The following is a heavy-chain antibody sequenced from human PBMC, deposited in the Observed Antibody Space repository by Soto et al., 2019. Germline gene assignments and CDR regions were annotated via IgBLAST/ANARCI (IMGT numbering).Heavy chain of an antibody. CDR3: ATVRYSSPMGYYYGMDV. CDR1: RVAFSKFI. Sequence: QAQLEQSGGEVKKPGSSVKVSCKASRVAFSKFIVTWVRQAPGLGLEWVGGIIPIFGTANYAQKFQGRVTITANESTSTSYMEENNLRSEDTAVYYCATVRYSSPMGYYYGMDVWGQGTTVTVSS. V-gene: IGHV1-69*01. D-gene: IGHD6-19*01. CDR2: IIPIFGTA. J-gene: IGHJ6*02.